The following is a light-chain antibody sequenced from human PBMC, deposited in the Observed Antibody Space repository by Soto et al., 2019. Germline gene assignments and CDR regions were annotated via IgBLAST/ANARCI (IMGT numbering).Light chain of an antibody. CDR2: AAS. Sequence: DIQMTQSPSSLPESAGDRVTITCRASQGISTYLTVYQQKPGKAPKLLIYAASSLQSGVPSRFRGSGSETDFTLTILSLQPEDFATYSCQQSYSTTWTFGQGTQVEIQ. J-gene: IGKJ1*01. CDR1: QGISTY. CDR3: QQSYSTTWT. V-gene: IGKV1-39*01.